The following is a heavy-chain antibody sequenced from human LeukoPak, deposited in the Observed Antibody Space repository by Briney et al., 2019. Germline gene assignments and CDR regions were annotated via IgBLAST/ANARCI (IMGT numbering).Heavy chain of an antibody. CDR1: GYTFIGYY. J-gene: IGHJ4*02. V-gene: IGHV1-2*06. CDR3: ARVGFTTSWSNFDY. CDR2: INPNGGDT. D-gene: IGHD2-2*01. Sequence: GASVKVSCKASGYTFIGYYMHWVRQAPGQGLEWMGRINPNGGDTNYAQKFQGRVTMASDTSISTAYMELSSLISDDTAVYYCARVGFTTSWSNFDYWGQGTPVTVSS.